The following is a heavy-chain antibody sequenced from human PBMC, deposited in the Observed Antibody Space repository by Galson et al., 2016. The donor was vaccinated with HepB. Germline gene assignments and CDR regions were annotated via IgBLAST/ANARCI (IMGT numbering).Heavy chain of an antibody. V-gene: IGHV4-59*01. J-gene: IGHJ5*02. D-gene: IGHD4-23*01. Sequence: SETLSLTSTVSGGSISSYYWYWIRQPPGKGLEWIGCIFYTGSTYYNPSLESRVTISVDTSKKQFSLKLRSVTAADTAVYFCARDGAKYGGLRWFDPWGQGTLVTVSS. CDR3: ARDGAKYGGLRWFDP. CDR2: IFYTGST. CDR1: GGSISSYY.